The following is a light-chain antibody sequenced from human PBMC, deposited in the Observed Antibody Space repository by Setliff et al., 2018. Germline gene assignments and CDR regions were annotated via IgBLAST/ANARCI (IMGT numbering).Light chain of an antibody. J-gene: IGLJ1*01. CDR2: EVS. V-gene: IGLV2-14*01. CDR1: SSDVGDYKY. CDR3: SSYTSLSTRV. Sequence: SALAQPASVSGSPGQSITISCTGTSSDVGDYKYVSWYQQLPGKAPKLMIFEVSNRPSGIPNRFSGSKSGNTASLSISGLQAEDEADYYCSSYTSLSTRVFGTGTKVTVL.